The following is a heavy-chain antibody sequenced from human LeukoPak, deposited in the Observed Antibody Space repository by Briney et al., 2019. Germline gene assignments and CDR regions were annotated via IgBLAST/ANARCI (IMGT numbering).Heavy chain of an antibody. D-gene: IGHD1-26*01. CDR3: ARVRVGATRTPYYFDY. Sequence: RSSLHQSKKKGLEWVSYISSSGSTIYYADSVKGRFTISRDNAKNSLYLQMNSLRAEDTAVYYCARVRVGATRTPYYFDYWGQGTLVTVSS. J-gene: IGHJ4*02. V-gene: IGHV3-11*01. CDR2: ISSSGSTI.